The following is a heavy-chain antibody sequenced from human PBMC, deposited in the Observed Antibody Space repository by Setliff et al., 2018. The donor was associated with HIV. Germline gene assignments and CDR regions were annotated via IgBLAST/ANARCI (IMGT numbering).Heavy chain of an antibody. CDR1: GGSMSSSSYY. CDR2: IYYSGAT. J-gene: IGHJ4*02. D-gene: IGHD3-10*01. CDR3: ARLGYVSGGFYKTPGPYYFDY. Sequence: SETLSLTCTVSGGSMSSSSYYWSWIRQTPDKGLEWIGIIYYSGATYSNPSLTSRVTISVDTSRNQFSLKLRSVTAADTAAYYCARLGYVSGGFYKTPGPYYFDYWGQGALVTVSS. V-gene: IGHV4-39*01.